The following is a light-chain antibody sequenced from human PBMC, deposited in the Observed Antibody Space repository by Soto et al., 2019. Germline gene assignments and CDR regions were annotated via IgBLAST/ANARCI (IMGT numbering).Light chain of an antibody. V-gene: IGKV1-8*01. J-gene: IGKJ1*01. CDR3: QQYYSCSWT. CDR1: QGISSY. Sequence: AIRMTQSPSSFSASTGDRVTITCRASQGISSYLAWYQQKPGKAPKLLIYAASTLQSGVPSRFSGSGSGTDFTLTISCLQSEDFATYYCQQYYSCSWTFGQGTKV. CDR2: AAS.